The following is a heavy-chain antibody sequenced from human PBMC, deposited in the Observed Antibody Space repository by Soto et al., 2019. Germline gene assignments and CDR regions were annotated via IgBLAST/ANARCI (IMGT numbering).Heavy chain of an antibody. J-gene: IGHJ3*02. Sequence: SVKVSCKASGGTFSSYAISWVRQAPGQGLEWMGGIIPIFGTANYAQQCQGRVTITADESTSTAYMELSSLRSEDTAVYYCARDRSTPGAFDIWGQGTMVTVSS. V-gene: IGHV1-69*13. CDR3: ARDRSTPGAFDI. CDR2: IIPIFGTA. CDR1: GGTFSSYA.